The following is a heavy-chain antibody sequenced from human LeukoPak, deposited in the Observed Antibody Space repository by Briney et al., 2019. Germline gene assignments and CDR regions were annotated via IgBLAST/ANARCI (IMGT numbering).Heavy chain of an antibody. V-gene: IGHV3-53*01. Sequence: GSLRLPCPIPGLTDNDNYMSRVRQPPGQGLEWVALIFRDGQTYYADFGQGRFSISRDMSRNSLLLDMSSLRAEDTAVFFCARANPVYGDFDYWGQGTLVTASS. D-gene: IGHD4-17*01. CDR1: GLTDNDNY. CDR2: IFRDGQT. CDR3: ARANPVYGDFDY. J-gene: IGHJ4*02.